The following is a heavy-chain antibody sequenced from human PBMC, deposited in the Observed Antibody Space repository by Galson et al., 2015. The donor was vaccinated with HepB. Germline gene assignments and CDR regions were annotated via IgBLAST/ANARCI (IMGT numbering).Heavy chain of an antibody. Sequence: TLSLTCTVSGGSISSYYWSWIRQPPGKGLEWIGYIYYSGSTNYNPSLKSRVTISVDTSKNQFSLKLSSVTAADTAVYYCARVGGIGRYYYGSGSYLDYWGQGTLVTVSS. V-gene: IGHV4-59*01. D-gene: IGHD3-10*01. CDR3: ARVGGIGRYYYGSGSYLDY. J-gene: IGHJ4*02. CDR2: IYYSGST. CDR1: GGSISSYY.